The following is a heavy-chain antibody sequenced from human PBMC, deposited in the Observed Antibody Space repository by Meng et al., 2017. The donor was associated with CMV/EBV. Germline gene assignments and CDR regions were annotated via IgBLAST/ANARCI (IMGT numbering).Heavy chain of an antibody. CDR1: GFTFSDYS. J-gene: IGHJ4*02. V-gene: IGHV3-48*04. Sequence: GESLKISCAVSGFTFSDYSMNWVRQAPGKGLEWDSYISSASSTKYYGDSVRGRFTISRDNAKNSLYLEMNSLRGDDTAVYYCTMSDYYSSSLHWGQGTLVTVSS. D-gene: IGHD6-6*01. CDR2: ISSASSTK. CDR3: TMSDYYSSSLH.